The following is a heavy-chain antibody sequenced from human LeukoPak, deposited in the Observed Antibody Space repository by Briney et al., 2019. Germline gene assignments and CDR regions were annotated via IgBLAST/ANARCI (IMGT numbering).Heavy chain of an antibody. CDR2: ISGSGGYT. CDR3: AKDHVLTGHEYGDYFDY. Sequence: PGGSLRLSCAVSGFTFNTYAMSWVRQAPGKGLEWVSAISGSGGYTYYADSVKGRFTISRDNSKNTLYLQMNSLRAEDTAVYYCAKDHVLTGHEYGDYFDYWGQGTLVTVSS. CDR1: GFTFNTYA. V-gene: IGHV3-23*01. J-gene: IGHJ4*02. D-gene: IGHD4-17*01.